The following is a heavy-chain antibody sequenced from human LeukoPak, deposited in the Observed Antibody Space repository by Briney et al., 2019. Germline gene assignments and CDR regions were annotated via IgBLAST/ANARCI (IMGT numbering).Heavy chain of an antibody. Sequence: ASVKASCKASGYTFTSYGISWVRQAPGQGLEWMGWISAYNGNTNYAQKLQGRVTMTTDTSTSTAYMELRSLRSEDTAVYYCASNSPAYCGGDCYSTLDYWGQGTLVTVSS. CDR1: GYTFTSYG. CDR3: ASNSPAYCGGDCYSTLDY. CDR2: ISAYNGNT. V-gene: IGHV1-18*01. D-gene: IGHD2-21*02. J-gene: IGHJ4*02.